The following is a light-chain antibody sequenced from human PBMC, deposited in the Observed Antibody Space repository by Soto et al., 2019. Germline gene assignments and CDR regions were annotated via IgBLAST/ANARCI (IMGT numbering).Light chain of an antibody. V-gene: IGKV3-20*01. CDR1: QSVSSNY. Sequence: ILLTHSPGALSLSPVESVTLSCRASQSVSSNYLAWYQQKSGQAPRLLIYGASSRATGIPDRFSGSGSGTDFTLTISRLEPEDFAVYCCQPYGDSRTFGQGTKVDIK. CDR3: QPYGDSRT. J-gene: IGKJ1*01. CDR2: GAS.